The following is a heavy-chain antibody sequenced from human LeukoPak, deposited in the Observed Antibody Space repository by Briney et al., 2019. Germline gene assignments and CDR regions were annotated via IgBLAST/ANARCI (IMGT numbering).Heavy chain of an antibody. Sequence: GGSLRLSCAASGFTFSKFPMGWVRQAPGRGLEWVSAISASGDVTFYEDSLRGRFTISRDNSKSTLYLQMNGLRAEDTAIFYCAKSLFTSATGTGRAFHIWGQGTRVTVSS. V-gene: IGHV3-23*01. CDR3: AKSLFTSATGTGRAFHI. D-gene: IGHD1-1*01. J-gene: IGHJ3*02. CDR1: GFTFSKFP. CDR2: ISASGDVT.